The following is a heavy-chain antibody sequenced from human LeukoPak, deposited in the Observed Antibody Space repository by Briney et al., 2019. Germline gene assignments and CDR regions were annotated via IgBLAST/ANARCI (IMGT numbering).Heavy chain of an antibody. D-gene: IGHD3-10*01. CDR2: ISGSGGTT. V-gene: IGHV3-23*01. J-gene: IGHJ6*02. CDR1: GFSVSSSY. Sequence: PGGSLRLSCAASGFSVSSSYMSWVRQAPGKGLEWVSAISGSGGTTYYAESVKGRFTISRDNSKNTLYMQMNSLRAEDTAVYYCAKVMVYYYYGMDVWGQGTTVTVAS. CDR3: AKVMVYYYYGMDV.